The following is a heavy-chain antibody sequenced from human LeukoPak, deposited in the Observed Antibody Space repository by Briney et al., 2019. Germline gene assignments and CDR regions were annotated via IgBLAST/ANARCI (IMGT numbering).Heavy chain of an antibody. D-gene: IGHD6-19*01. J-gene: IGHJ5*02. CDR2: INHSGST. CDR1: GGSFSGYY. Sequence: SETLSLTCAVYGGSFSGYYWSWIRQPPGKGLEWIGEINHSGSTNYNPSLKSRVTISVDTSKNQISLKLSSVTAADTAVYYCARAKAVAGPMGSWGQGTLVTVSS. V-gene: IGHV4-34*01. CDR3: ARAKAVAGPMGS.